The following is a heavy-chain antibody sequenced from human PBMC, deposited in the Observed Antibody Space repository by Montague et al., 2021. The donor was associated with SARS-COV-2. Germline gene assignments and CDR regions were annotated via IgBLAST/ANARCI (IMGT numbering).Heavy chain of an antibody. CDR3: ARVGIYYYYGMDV. J-gene: IGHJ6*02. D-gene: IGHD1-26*01. CDR2: ISSSSSYI. V-gene: IGHV3-21*01. Sequence: RSLSLAASGFTFSSYTMNWVRQAPGKGLEWVSSISSSSSYISYADLVKGRFTISRDNAKNSLYLQMNSLRAEDTAVYYCARVGIYYYYGMDVWGQGTTVTVSS. CDR1: GFTFSSYT.